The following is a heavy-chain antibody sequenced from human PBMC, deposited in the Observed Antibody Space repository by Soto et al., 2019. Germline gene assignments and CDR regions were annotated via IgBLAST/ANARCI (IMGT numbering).Heavy chain of an antibody. CDR3: ARDPGEDYYYYGMDV. V-gene: IGHV3-33*01. CDR1: GFTFSSYG. CDR2: IWYDGSNK. Sequence: GGSLRLSCAASGFTFSSYGVHWVRQAQGKGLEWVAVIWYDGSNKYYADSVKGRFTISRDNSKNTLYLQMNSLRAEDTAVYYCARDPGEDYYYYGMDVWGQGTTVTVSS. J-gene: IGHJ6*02.